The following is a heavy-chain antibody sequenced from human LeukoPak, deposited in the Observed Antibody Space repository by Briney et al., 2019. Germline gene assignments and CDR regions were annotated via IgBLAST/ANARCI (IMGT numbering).Heavy chain of an antibody. CDR2: IIPIFGTA. V-gene: IGHV1-69*13. CDR3: ARTYNWNYGACDY. CDR1: GGTFSSYA. Sequence: GASVKVSCKASGGTFSSYAISWVRQAPGQGLEWMGGIIPIFGTANYAQKFQGRVTITADESTSTAYMELSSLRSEDTAVYYCARTYNWNYGACDYWGQGTLVTVSS. D-gene: IGHD1-7*01. J-gene: IGHJ4*02.